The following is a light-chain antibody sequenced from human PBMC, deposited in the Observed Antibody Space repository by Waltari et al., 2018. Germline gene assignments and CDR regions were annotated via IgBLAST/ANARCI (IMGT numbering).Light chain of an antibody. Sequence: IQLTQSPSSLSASVGDRVTITCRASQGISRFLAWYQQKPGKAPKLLIYAALTLQSGVPSRFSGSGSGTDFTLTISSLQPEDFATYYCQHLNSYPTFGQGTRLEIK. V-gene: IGKV1-9*01. CDR3: QHLNSYPT. CDR2: AAL. J-gene: IGKJ5*01. CDR1: QGISRF.